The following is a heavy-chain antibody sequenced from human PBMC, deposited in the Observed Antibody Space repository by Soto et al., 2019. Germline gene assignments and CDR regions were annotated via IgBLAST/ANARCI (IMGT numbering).Heavy chain of an antibody. J-gene: IGHJ6*02. Sequence: QVQLQQWGAGLLKPSETLSLTCAVYGGSFSGYYWSWIRQPPGKGLEWIGEINHSGSTNYNPSLKSRVTISVDTSKNQFSLKLSSVTAADTAVYYCARGGSSGYSYGRLWYYGMDVWGQGTTVTVSS. CDR2: INHSGST. CDR3: ARGGSSGYSYGRLWYYGMDV. V-gene: IGHV4-34*01. D-gene: IGHD5-18*01. CDR1: GGSFSGYY.